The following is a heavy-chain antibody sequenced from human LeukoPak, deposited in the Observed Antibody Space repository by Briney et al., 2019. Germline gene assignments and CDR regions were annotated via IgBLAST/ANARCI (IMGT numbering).Heavy chain of an antibody. D-gene: IGHD6-13*01. CDR2: IYTSGST. Sequence: SETLSLTCTVSGGSISSYYWSWIRQPAGKGLEWIGRIYTSGSTNYNPSLKSRVTMSVDTSKNQFSLKLSSVTAADTAVYYCARVYSSSWHLYLDYWGQGTLVTVSS. V-gene: IGHV4-4*07. J-gene: IGHJ4*02. CDR3: ARVYSSSWHLYLDY. CDR1: GGSISSYY.